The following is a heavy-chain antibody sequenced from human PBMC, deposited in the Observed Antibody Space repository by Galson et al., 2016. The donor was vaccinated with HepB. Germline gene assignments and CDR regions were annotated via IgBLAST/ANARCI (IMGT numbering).Heavy chain of an antibody. Sequence: SLRLSCAASEFTFSSYTMNWVRQAPGKGLEWVSSISSSSRYINYADSVKGRFTISRDNAKNSVYLQMNSLRAEDTAVYYCARGLDAFDIWGQGTMVTVSS. CDR1: EFTFSSYT. CDR2: ISSSSRYI. CDR3: ARGLDAFDI. J-gene: IGHJ3*02. V-gene: IGHV3-21*01.